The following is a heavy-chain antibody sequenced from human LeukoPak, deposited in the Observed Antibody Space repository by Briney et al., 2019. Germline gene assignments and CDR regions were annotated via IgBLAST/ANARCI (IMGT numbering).Heavy chain of an antibody. Sequence: ASVTVSCKASGYTFTSYGISWVRQAPGQGLEWMGWMNPNSGNTGYAQKFQGRVTMTRNTSISTAYMELSSLRSEDTAVYYCARVGSPRVKFQVVGATTGSDWFDPWGQGTLVTVSS. J-gene: IGHJ5*02. CDR2: MNPNSGNT. CDR3: ARVGSPRVKFQVVGATTGSDWFDP. V-gene: IGHV1-8*02. CDR1: GYTFTSYG. D-gene: IGHD1-26*01.